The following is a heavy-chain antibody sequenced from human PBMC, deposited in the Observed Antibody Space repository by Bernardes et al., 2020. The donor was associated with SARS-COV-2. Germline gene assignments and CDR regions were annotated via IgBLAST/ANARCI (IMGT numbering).Heavy chain of an antibody. CDR2: ISGSGGST. J-gene: IGHJ1*01. Sequence: GPLRLSCAASGFTFSRYAMSWVRQAPGKGLEWVSAISGSGGSTYYADSVKGRFTISRDNSKNTLYLQMNSLRAEDTAVYYCAKYGGVVPRYFQHWGQGTLVTVAS. D-gene: IGHD2-2*01. CDR1: GFTFSRYA. CDR3: AKYGGVVPRYFQH. V-gene: IGHV3-23*01.